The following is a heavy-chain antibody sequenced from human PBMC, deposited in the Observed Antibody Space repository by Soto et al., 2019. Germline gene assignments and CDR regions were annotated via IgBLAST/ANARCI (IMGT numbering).Heavy chain of an antibody. CDR1: GGLFSSYP. V-gene: IGHV1-69*01. Sequence: QEQLVQSGAEVKKPGSSVKVSCKASGGLFSSYPISWVRQVPGHGLEWMGGIITVFQTAYYTQRFQGRVTITADESTNTAYMELSSLRSEDTAIYYCARGGRGYTWFNEFWGKGTLVTVSS. D-gene: IGHD3-16*02. CDR3: ARGGRGYTWFNEF. J-gene: IGHJ4*02. CDR2: IITVFQTA.